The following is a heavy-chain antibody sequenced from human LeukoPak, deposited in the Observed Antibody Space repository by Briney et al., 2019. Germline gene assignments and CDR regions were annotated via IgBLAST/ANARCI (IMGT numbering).Heavy chain of an antibody. D-gene: IGHD4-17*01. CDR1: GFTFSSYA. Sequence: GGSLRLSCAASGFTFSSYAMSWVRQAPGKGLEWVSAISGSGGSTYYADSVKGRFTISRDNSRNTLYLQMNSLRTEDTAVYYCAKTGYGDYVSIDWFDPWGQGTLVTVSS. CDR3: AKTGYGDYVSIDWFDP. CDR2: ISGSGGST. J-gene: IGHJ5*02. V-gene: IGHV3-23*01.